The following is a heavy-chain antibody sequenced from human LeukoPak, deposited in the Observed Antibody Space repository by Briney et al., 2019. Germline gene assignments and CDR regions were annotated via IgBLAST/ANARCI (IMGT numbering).Heavy chain of an antibody. CDR1: GGSISSYY. J-gene: IGHJ4*02. D-gene: IGHD2/OR15-2a*01. CDR3: ARLGSVSMPFDY. V-gene: IGHV4-59*08. CDR2: SYYSGIT. Sequence: SETLSLTCTVSGGSISSYYWNWIRQPPGKGLVWIGYSYYSGITNYNPSLKSRVNISLDTSRNQFSLNLSSVTAADTAVYYCARLGSVSMPFDYWGQGTLVTVSS.